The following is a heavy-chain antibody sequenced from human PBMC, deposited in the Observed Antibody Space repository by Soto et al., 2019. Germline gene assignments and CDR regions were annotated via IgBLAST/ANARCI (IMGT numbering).Heavy chain of an antibody. D-gene: IGHD1-7*01. CDR2: INHSGST. CDR1: GGSFSGYY. V-gene: IGHV4-34*01. Sequence: KTSETLSLTCAVYGGSFSGYYWSWIRQPPGKGLEWIGEINHSGSTNYNPSLKSRVTISVDTSKNQFSLKLSSVTAADTAVYYCARAGLELRSFAFDIWGQGTMVTVSS. CDR3: ARAGLELRSFAFDI. J-gene: IGHJ3*02.